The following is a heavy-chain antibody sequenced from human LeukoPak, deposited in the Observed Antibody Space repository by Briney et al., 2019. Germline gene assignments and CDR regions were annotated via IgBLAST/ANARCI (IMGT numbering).Heavy chain of an antibody. CDR1: GEPFSSYY. Sequence: SETLSLTCAVYGEPFSSYYWSWIRQPPGKGLEWIGKTNHFGSTNYNPSLKSRVTISVDMSKNQFSLKLTSVTAADTAVYYCARLIYYDTSGYLDYWGQGSLVTVSS. J-gene: IGHJ4*02. D-gene: IGHD3-22*01. V-gene: IGHV4-34*01. CDR2: TNHFGST. CDR3: ARLIYYDTSGYLDY.